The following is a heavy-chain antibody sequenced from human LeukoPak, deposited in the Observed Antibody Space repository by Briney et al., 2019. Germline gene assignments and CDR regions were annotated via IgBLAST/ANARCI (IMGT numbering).Heavy chain of an antibody. CDR3: ASTGYTLDY. Sequence: GRSLRLSCAASGFTFSSYGMHWVRQAPGKGLEWVAVISYDGSNKYYADSVKGRFTISRDNSKNTLYLQMNSLRAEDTAVYYCASTGYTLDYWGQGTLVTVSS. CDR2: ISYDGSNK. J-gene: IGHJ4*02. CDR1: GFTFSSYG. V-gene: IGHV3-30*03. D-gene: IGHD1-1*01.